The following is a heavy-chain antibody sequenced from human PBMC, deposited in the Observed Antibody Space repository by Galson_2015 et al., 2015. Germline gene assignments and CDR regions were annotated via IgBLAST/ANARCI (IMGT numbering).Heavy chain of an antibody. CDR3: ARRYYYDSSGRPGWFDP. Sequence: TLSLTCAVSGGSISSGGYSWSWIRQPPGKGLEWIGYIYHSGSTYYNPSLKSRVTISVDRSMNQFSLKLSSVTAADTAVYYCARRYYYDSSGRPGWFDPWGQGTLVTVSS. V-gene: IGHV4-30-2*01. D-gene: IGHD3-22*01. J-gene: IGHJ5*02. CDR2: IYHSGST. CDR1: GGSISSGGYS.